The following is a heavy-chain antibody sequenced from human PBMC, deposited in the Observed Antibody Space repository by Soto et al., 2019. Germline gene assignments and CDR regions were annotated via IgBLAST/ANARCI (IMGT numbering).Heavy chain of an antibody. CDR1: GFDFSNAW. Sequence: LRLSCAVSGFDFSNAWMHWVRQAPGKGLVWVSHVNSDGTITTYADSVKGRFTIPRDNAKNTVYLQMNSLRVEDSAVYYCTRDQAYSSAAWGQGTPVTVSS. V-gene: IGHV3-74*01. CDR3: TRDQAYSSAA. CDR2: VNSDGTIT. D-gene: IGHD2-21*01. J-gene: IGHJ5*02.